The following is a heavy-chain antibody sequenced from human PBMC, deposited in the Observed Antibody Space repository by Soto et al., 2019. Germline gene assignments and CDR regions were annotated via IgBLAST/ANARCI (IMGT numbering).Heavy chain of an antibody. D-gene: IGHD4-17*01. CDR3: ARGRSYGGKRNYYYYGMDV. CDR2: IWYDGSNK. J-gene: IGHJ6*02. CDR1: GFTFISYG. V-gene: IGHV3-33*01. Sequence: GGSLRLSCAASGFTFISYGMHWVRQAPGKGLEWVAVIWYDGSNKYYADSVKGRFTISRDNSKNTLYLQMNSLRAEDTAVYYCARGRSYGGKRNYYYYGMDVWGQGTTVTVS.